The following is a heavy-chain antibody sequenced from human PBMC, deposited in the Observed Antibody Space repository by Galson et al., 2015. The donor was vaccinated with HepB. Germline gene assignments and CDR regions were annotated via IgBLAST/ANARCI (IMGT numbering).Heavy chain of an antibody. D-gene: IGHD6-19*01. CDR1: GFSLSTSGVG. Sequence: PALVKPTQTLTLTCTFSGFSLSTSGVGVGWIRQPPGKALEWLALIYWDDDKRYSPSLKSRLTITKDTSKNQVVLTMTNMDPVDTATYYCAHRWGYSSGFLNWFDPWGQGTLVTVSS. J-gene: IGHJ5*02. CDR3: AHRWGYSSGFLNWFDP. CDR2: IYWDDDK. V-gene: IGHV2-5*02.